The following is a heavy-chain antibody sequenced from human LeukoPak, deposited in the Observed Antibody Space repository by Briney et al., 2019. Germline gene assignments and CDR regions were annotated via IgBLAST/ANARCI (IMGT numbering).Heavy chain of an antibody. CDR2: INHSGST. CDR1: GGSISSYY. J-gene: IGHJ4*02. D-gene: IGHD6-19*01. CDR3: ARGGSSGWLITDY. V-gene: IGHV4-34*01. Sequence: RPSETLSLTCTVSGGSISSYYWSWIRQPAGKGLEWIGEINHSGSTNYNPSLKSRVTISVDTSKNQFSLKLSSVTAADTAVYYCARGGSSGWLITDYWGQGTLVTVSS.